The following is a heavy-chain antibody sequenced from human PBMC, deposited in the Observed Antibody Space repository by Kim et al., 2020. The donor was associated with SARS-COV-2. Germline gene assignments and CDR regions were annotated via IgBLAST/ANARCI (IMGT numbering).Heavy chain of an antibody. Sequence: ASVKVSCKASGYTFTSYAMNWVRQAPGQGLEWMGWINTNTGNPTYAQGFTGRFVFSLDTSVSTAYLQISSLKAEDTAVYYCARGGTVNGEPLLYHLSLPHFDYWGQGTLVTVSS. CDR2: INTNTGNP. V-gene: IGHV7-4-1*02. J-gene: IGHJ4*02. CDR1: GYTFTSYA. CDR3: ARGGTVNGEPLLYHLSLPHFDY. D-gene: IGHD2-2*02.